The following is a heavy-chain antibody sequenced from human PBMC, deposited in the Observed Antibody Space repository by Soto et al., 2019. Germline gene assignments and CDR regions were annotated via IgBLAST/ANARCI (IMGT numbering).Heavy chain of an antibody. CDR3: ASPGPSPRVSNY. V-gene: IGHV3-66*01. J-gene: IGHJ4*02. Sequence: EVQLVESGGGLVQPGGSLRLSCAASGFTVRSNYMSWVRRDPGKGLEWVSVIYSGGSTYYADSVKGRFTISRDNSKNTLYLQMNSLRAEDTAVYYCASPGPSPRVSNYWGQGTLVTVSS. CDR2: IYSGGST. CDR1: GFTVRSNY. D-gene: IGHD6-6*01.